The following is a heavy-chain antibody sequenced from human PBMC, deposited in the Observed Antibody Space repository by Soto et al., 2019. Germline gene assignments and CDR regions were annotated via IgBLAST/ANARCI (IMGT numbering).Heavy chain of an antibody. CDR2: IDPSDSYT. CDR3: ERPGQLVRDGYYYYGMDV. Sequence: GESLKISCNGSGYSFTSYWISWVRQMTGKGLEWMGRIDPSDSYTNYSPSFQGHVTISADKSISTAYLQWSSLKASDTAMYYCERPGQLVRDGYYYYGMDVWGQGTTVTVSS. V-gene: IGHV5-10-1*01. D-gene: IGHD6-6*01. CDR1: GYSFTSYW. J-gene: IGHJ6*02.